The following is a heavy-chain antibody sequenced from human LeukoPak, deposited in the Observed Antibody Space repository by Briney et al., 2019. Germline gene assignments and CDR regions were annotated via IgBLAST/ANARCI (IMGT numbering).Heavy chain of an antibody. CDR1: GGTFSSYA. J-gene: IGHJ6*03. D-gene: IGHD6-13*01. V-gene: IGHV1-69*13. Sequence: SVKVSCKASGGTFSSYAISWVRQAPGQGLDWMGGIIPIFGTANYAQKFQGRVTITADESTSTAYMELSSLRSEDTAVYYCARGAAALYYYYYMDVWGKGTTVTISS. CDR3: ARGAAALYYYYYMDV. CDR2: IIPIFGTA.